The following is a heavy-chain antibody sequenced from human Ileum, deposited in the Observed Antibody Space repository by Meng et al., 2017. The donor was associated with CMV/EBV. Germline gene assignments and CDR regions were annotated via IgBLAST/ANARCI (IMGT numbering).Heavy chain of an antibody. CDR2: VYSSGST. V-gene: IGHV4-4*07. Sequence: VQLQAAGPGLVKPSDTWSLTCTSSGGSISGYYWSWIRQPATKGLELIGRVYSSGSTDYNPSLQSRVTMSVDTSKNQFSLKLSSVTAADTAVYYCARGSSSWAFDYWGQGTLVTVSS. D-gene: IGHD2-2*01. CDR3: ARGSSSWAFDY. CDR1: GGSISGYY. J-gene: IGHJ4*02.